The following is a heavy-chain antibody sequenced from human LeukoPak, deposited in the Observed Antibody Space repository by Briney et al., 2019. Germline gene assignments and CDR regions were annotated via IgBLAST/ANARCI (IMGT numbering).Heavy chain of an antibody. CDR1: GFTFNNYK. D-gene: IGHD3-16*01. V-gene: IGHV3-53*01. Sequence: GGSLRLSCAASGFTFNNYKMNWVRQAPGKGLEWVSVIYSGGSTYYADSVKGRFTISRDNSKNTLYLQMNSLRAEDTAVYNCASHVETLGYWGQGTLVTVSS. CDR3: ASHVETLGY. CDR2: IYSGGST. J-gene: IGHJ4*02.